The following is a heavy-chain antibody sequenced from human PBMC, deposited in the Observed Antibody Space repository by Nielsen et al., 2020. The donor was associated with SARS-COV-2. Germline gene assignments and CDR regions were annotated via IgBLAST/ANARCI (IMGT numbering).Heavy chain of an antibody. CDR1: GFTFDDYA. CDR2: ISWNSGSI. D-gene: IGHD3-16*01. V-gene: IGHV3-9*01. J-gene: IGHJ4*02. Sequence: SLKISCAASGFTFDDYAMHWVRQAPGKGLEWVSGISWNSGSIGFADSVKGRFTISRDNAKNSLYLQMNSLRAEDTALYYCAKLGDGPGYWGQGTLVTVS. CDR3: AKLGDGPGY.